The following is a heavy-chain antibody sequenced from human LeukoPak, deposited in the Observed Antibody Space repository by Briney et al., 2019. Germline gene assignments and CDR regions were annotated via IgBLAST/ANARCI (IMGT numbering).Heavy chain of an antibody. CDR3: ATYSILNAREFRY. D-gene: IGHD4-11*01. V-gene: IGHV3-7*01. Sequence: GGSLRLSCAASGFTFSNSWMSWVRQAPGKGLEWVATIKPDGSAQYYVDSVKGRFTISRDNAKNSVYLQMNSLGADDTAVYYCATYSILNAREFRYWGQGTLVTVTS. CDR1: GFTFSNSW. J-gene: IGHJ1*01. CDR2: IKPDGSAQ.